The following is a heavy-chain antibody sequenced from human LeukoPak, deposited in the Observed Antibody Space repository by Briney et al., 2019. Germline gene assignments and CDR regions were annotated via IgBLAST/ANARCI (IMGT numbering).Heavy chain of an antibody. CDR2: MNPNSGNT. CDR3: ARSLYGVYYYGMDV. J-gene: IGHJ6*02. V-gene: IGHV1-8*01. D-gene: IGHD3-10*01. Sequence: ASLKVSFKGSGYTFTRYHIKWVRQATGQGLEWMGWMNPNSGNTGYEQKSQGRVIMTRTTSISTAYLELSSMRSEDTAVYYCARSLYGVYYYGMDVWGQGTTVTVSS. CDR1: GYTFTRYH.